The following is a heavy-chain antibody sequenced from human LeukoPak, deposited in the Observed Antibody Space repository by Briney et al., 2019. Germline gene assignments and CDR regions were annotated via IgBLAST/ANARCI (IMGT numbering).Heavy chain of an antibody. CDR1: GGSVSGYY. CDR3: ARGVSRGYTYGRYYMDV. CDR2: IYYSGST. V-gene: IGHV4-59*02. Sequence: PSETLSLTCTVSGGSVSGYYWSWIRQPPGKGLEWIGYIYYSGSTNYNPSLKSRVTISLDTSKNQFSLKLSSVTAADTAVYYCARGVSRGYTYGRYYMDVWGKGTTVTVSS. J-gene: IGHJ6*03. D-gene: IGHD5-18*01.